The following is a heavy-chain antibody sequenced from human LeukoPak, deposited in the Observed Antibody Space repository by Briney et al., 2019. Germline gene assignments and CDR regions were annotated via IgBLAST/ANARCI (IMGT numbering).Heavy chain of an antibody. Sequence: SQTLSLTCAISGDSVSINSAAWNWIRQSPSKGLEWMGRTYYKSKWYNDYAVSVKSRIIINPDTSKNQFSLQLNSVTPEDTAVYFCARTTLVRGVIKDSYYYAMDVWGQGTRSPSP. V-gene: IGHV6-1*01. CDR1: GDSVSINSAA. CDR3: ARTTLVRGVIKDSYYYAMDV. J-gene: IGHJ6*02. CDR2: TYYKSKWYN. D-gene: IGHD3-10*01.